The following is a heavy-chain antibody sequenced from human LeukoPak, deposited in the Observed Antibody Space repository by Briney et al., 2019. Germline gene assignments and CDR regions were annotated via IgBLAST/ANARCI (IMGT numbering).Heavy chain of an antibody. J-gene: IGHJ6*02. Sequence: ASVKVSCKASGYTFTSYGISWVRPAPGQGLEWMGWISAYNGNTNYAQKLQGRVTMTTDTSTSTAYMELRSLRSDDTAVYYCARSYYLYYYYYGMDVWGQGTTASVSS. V-gene: IGHV1-18*01. CDR3: ARSYYLYYYYYGMDV. D-gene: IGHD3-16*01. CDR1: GYTFTSYG. CDR2: ISAYNGNT.